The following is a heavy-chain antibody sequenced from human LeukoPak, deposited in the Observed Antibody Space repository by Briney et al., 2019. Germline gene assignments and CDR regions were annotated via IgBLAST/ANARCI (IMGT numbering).Heavy chain of an antibody. CDR1: GFTFSSYS. CDR3: ARLVWDTTMADGDIDS. D-gene: IGHD5-18*01. V-gene: IGHV3-21*01. J-gene: IGHJ4*02. CDR2: ISRASTYI. Sequence: PGESLRLSCAASGFTFSSYSMNCVRQAPGKGLEWVSSISRASTYIYYADSVKGRFTISRDNAKNSLYLQMNSLIAEDTAMYYCARLVWDTTMADGDIDSWGQGTLLIVSS.